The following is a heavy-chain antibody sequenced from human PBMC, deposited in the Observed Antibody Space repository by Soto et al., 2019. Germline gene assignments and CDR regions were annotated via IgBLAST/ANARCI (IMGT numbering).Heavy chain of an antibody. D-gene: IGHD6-13*01. Sequence: SETLSLTCTVSGGSISSGGYYWSWIRQHPGKGLEWIGYIYYSGSTYYNPSLKSRVTISVDTSKNQFSLKLSSVTAADTAVYYCAREVAVGSSWSHYYYYGMDVWGQGTTVTV. CDR1: GGSISSGGYY. CDR3: AREVAVGSSWSHYYYYGMDV. CDR2: IYYSGST. V-gene: IGHV4-31*03. J-gene: IGHJ6*02.